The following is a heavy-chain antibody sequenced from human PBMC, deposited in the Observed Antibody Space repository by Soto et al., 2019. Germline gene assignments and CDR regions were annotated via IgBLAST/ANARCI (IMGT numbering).Heavy chain of an antibody. J-gene: IGHJ5*02. D-gene: IGHD2-15*01. CDR3: ARDREIVVVVADYNWFDP. Sequence: ASVKVSCKASGYTFTSYGISWVRQAPGQGLEWMGWISAYNGNTNYAQKLQGRVTMTTDTSTSTAYMELRSLRSDDTAVYYCARDREIVVVVADYNWFDPWGQGTLVTVSS. CDR2: ISAYNGNT. V-gene: IGHV1-18*01. CDR1: GYTFTSYG.